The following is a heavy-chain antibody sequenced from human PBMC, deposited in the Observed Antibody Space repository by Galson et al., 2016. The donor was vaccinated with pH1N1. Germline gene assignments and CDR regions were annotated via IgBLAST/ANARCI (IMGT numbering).Heavy chain of an antibody. CDR3: AREDPSGFYPH. D-gene: IGHD3-22*01. Sequence: QSGAEVKKSGESLKISCEASGYTFTDYWIGWVRQTPGTGLEWIGIIYPRDSDTRYRPSFQSPVTFSADESIISAYRQWSSLKDSDSGIYYWAREDPSGFYPHWGQGTLVTVSS. V-gene: IGHV5-51*01. J-gene: IGHJ4*02. CDR1: GYTFTDYW. CDR2: IYPRDSDT.